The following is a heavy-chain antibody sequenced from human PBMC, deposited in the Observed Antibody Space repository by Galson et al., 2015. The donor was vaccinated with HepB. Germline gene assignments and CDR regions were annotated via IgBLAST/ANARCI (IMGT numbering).Heavy chain of an antibody. D-gene: IGHD1-7*01. V-gene: IGHV1-24*01. J-gene: IGHJ5*02. CDR3: VTDRETTMSHWFYP. Sequence: SVKVSCKVSGNTFSGLAIHWVRQAPGEGLEWMEGFNLEDGETFYAQNFKGRLTMTEDTSKNTAYMELNSLRFEDTAMYFCVTDRETTMSHWFYPWGQRTLVSGSS. CDR1: GNTFSGLA. CDR2: FNLEDGET.